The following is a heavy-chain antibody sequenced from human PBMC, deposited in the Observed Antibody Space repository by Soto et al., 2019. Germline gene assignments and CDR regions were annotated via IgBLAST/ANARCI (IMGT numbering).Heavy chain of an antibody. CDR3: AKDLAGRVGYKRECFDY. CDR1: GFTFSSYA. CDR2: ISGSGGST. V-gene: IGHV3-23*01. D-gene: IGHD5-12*01. Sequence: EVQLLESGGGLVQPGGSLRLSCAASGFTFSSYAMSWVRQAPGKGLEWVSAISGSGGSTYYADSVKGRFTISRDNSKNTLYLHMNSLRAEDTAVYYCAKDLAGRVGYKRECFDYWGQGTLVTVSS. J-gene: IGHJ4*02.